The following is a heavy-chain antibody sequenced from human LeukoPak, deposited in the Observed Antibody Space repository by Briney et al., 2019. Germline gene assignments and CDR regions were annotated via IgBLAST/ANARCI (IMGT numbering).Heavy chain of an antibody. Sequence: SQTLSLTCTVSGGSINSGSYYWRWIRQPAGKGLEWIGRICTTGSTNYNPYIKSRITISVEKSKNTFSLKLSSVTAADTAVYYCAIGYDWNYILAHWGQGTLATVSS. CDR3: AIGYDWNYILAH. D-gene: IGHD1-7*01. CDR1: GGSINSGSYY. CDR2: ICTTGST. J-gene: IGHJ4*02. V-gene: IGHV4-61*02.